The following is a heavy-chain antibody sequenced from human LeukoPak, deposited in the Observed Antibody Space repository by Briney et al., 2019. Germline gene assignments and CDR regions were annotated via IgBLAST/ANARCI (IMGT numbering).Heavy chain of an antibody. CDR3: ARDRRYSYGYWFDP. D-gene: IGHD5-18*01. CDR2: IYSGGST. CDR1: GFTVSSNY. J-gene: IGHJ5*02. Sequence: GGSLRLSCAASGFTVSSNYMSWVRQAPGKGLEWVSVIYSGGSTYYADSVKGRFTSSRDNSKNTLYLQMNSLRAEDTAVYYCARDRRYSYGYWFDPWGQGTLVTVSS. V-gene: IGHV3-66*01.